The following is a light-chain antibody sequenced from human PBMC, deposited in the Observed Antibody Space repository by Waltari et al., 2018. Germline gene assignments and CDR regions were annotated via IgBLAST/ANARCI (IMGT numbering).Light chain of an antibody. CDR2: DAS. V-gene: IGKV3-11*01. CDR1: QSVSSY. J-gene: IGKJ4*01. CDR3: QQRSNWPPLT. Sequence: EIVLTQSPATLSLSPGERATLSCRASQSVSSYLAWYQQKPGQAPRLRIYDASNRATGIAARCSGSGSGTDFTLTISSLEPEDFAVYYCQQRSNWPPLTFGGGTKVEIK.